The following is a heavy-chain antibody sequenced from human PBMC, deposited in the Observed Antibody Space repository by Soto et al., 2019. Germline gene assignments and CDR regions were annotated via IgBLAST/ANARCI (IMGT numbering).Heavy chain of an antibody. V-gene: IGHV1-46*01. D-gene: IGHD2-2*01. J-gene: IGHJ6*02. CDR3: ARDLLYYCSSTSCHTARSYYYYGMDV. Sequence: GASVKVSCKASGYTFTSYYMHWVRQAPGQGLEWMGIINPSGGSTSYAQKFQGRVTMTRDTSTSTVYMELSSLRSEDTAVYYCARDLLYYCSSTSCHTARSYYYYGMDVWGQGTTVTVSS. CDR2: INPSGGST. CDR1: GYTFTSYY.